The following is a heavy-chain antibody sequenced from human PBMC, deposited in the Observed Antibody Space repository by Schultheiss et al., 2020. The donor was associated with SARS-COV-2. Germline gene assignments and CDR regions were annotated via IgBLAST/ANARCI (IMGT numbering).Heavy chain of an antibody. J-gene: IGHJ5*02. CDR2: INHSGST. CDR3: AKLGFGGWFDP. D-gene: IGHD3-10*01. CDR1: GGSFSGYY. V-gene: IGHV4-34*01. Sequence: SETLSLTCAVYGGSFSGYYWNWIRQPPGKGLEWIGEINHSGSTNYNPSLKSRVTISADTSKNQFSLKLSSVTAADTAVYYCAKLGFGGWFDPWGQGTLVTVSS.